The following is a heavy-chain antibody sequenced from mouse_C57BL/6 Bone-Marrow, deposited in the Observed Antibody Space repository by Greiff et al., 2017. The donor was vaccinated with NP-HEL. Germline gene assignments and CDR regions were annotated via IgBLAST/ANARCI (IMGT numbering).Heavy chain of an antibody. CDR1: GYTFTSYW. CDR3: ARHGYSWFAY. Sequence: QVQLQQPGAELVKPGASVKLSCKASGYTFTSYWMHWVKQRPGQGLEWIGMIHPNSGSTYYNEKFKGKATLTVDKSSSTAYMQLSSLTSEDTAVYYCARHGYSWFAYWGQGTLVTVSA. D-gene: IGHD2-3*01. J-gene: IGHJ3*01. CDR2: IHPNSGST. V-gene: IGHV1-64*01.